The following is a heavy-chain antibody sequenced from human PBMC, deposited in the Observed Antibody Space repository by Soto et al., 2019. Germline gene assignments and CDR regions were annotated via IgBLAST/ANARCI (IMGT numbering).Heavy chain of an antibody. CDR2: ISAYNGNT. D-gene: IGHD6-19*01. Sequence: QVQLVQSGAEVKKPGASVKVSCKASGYTFTSYGISWVRQAPGQGLEWMGWISAYNGNTNYAQKLQGRVTMTTDTSSITAYMELRSLRSDDTAVYYCARILAVAGTRYDDDFDIWGQGTMVTVSS. V-gene: IGHV1-18*01. CDR1: GYTFTSYG. J-gene: IGHJ3*02. CDR3: ARILAVAGTRYDDDFDI.